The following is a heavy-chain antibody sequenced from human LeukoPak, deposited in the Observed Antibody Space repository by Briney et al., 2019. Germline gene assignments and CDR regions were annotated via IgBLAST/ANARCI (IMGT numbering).Heavy chain of an antibody. D-gene: IGHD3-3*01. V-gene: IGHV4-30-4*08. Sequence: PSETLSLPCTVSVDSISSGDYYWRWSRQPPGKGLEWIGYIYYSGSTYYNPSLKSRVTISVDTSKNQFSLKLTSVTAADTAVYYCARDFWSGYSHWYFDLWGRGTLVTVSS. CDR3: ARDFWSGYSHWYFDL. CDR1: VDSISSGDYY. CDR2: IYYSGST. J-gene: IGHJ2*01.